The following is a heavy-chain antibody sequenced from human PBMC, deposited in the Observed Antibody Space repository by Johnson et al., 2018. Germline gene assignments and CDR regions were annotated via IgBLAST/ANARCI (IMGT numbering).Heavy chain of an antibody. CDR3: ARAIVGKGYFQH. J-gene: IGHJ1*01. Sequence: VQLVESGGGLVKPGGSLRLSCAASGFTFSSYSMNWVRQAPGKGLEWVSSTSSSSSTIYYADSVKGRFTISRDNAKNSLYLQMNSLRDEDTAVYYCARAIVGKGYFQHWGQGTLVTVSS. CDR2: TSSSSSTI. V-gene: IGHV3-21*01. D-gene: IGHD1-26*01. CDR1: GFTFSSYS.